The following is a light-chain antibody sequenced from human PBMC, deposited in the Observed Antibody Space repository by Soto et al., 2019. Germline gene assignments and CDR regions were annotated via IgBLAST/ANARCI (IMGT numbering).Light chain of an antibody. V-gene: IGKV3-20*01. CDR1: QSVSSNF. J-gene: IGKJ1*01. CDR3: QQYDSSPGT. CDR2: GAS. Sequence: ENVLTQSPGTLSLSPGERATLSCRASQSVSSNFLAWYQQKPGQPPRLLIYGASNRDTGIPDRFSGSGSGTDFTLTISRLEREDFAVYYCQQYDSSPGTFGQVTKVDIK.